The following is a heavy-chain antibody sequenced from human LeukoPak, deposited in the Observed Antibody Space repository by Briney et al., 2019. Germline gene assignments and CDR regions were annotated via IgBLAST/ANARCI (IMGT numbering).Heavy chain of an antibody. V-gene: IGHV1-2*02. D-gene: IGHD1-26*01. CDR3: AREGEVGATKN. CDR2: INPNSGGT. J-gene: IGHJ4*01. Sequence: ASVKVSCKASGGTFSTYTITWVRQAPGQGLEWMGWINPNSGGTNYAQKFQGRVTMTRDTSISTAYMELSRLRSDDTAVYYCAREGEVGATKNWGQGTLVTVSS. CDR1: GGTFSTYT.